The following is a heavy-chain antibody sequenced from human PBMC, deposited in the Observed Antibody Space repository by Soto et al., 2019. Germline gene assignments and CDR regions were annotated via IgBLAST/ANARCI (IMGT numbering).Heavy chain of an antibody. CDR1: GFTFSSYA. CDR3: AKGPYSSSSSFHFDY. V-gene: IGHV3-23*01. CDR2: ISGSGGST. Sequence: GGSLRLSCAASGFTFSSYAMSWVRQAPGKGLEWVSAISGSGGSTYYADSVKGRFTISRDNSKNTLYLQMNSLRAEDTAVYYCAKGPYSSSSSFHFDYWGQGTLVTVSS. J-gene: IGHJ4*02. D-gene: IGHD6-6*01.